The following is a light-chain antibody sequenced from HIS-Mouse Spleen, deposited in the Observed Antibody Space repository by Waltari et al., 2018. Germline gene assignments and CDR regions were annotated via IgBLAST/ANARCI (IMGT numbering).Light chain of an antibody. V-gene: IGLV5-45*03. CDR1: SGTNVGTYR. J-gene: IGLJ3*02. CDR2: YKSDSDK. Sequence: QAVLTQPSSLSASPGASASLTCTLRSGTNVGTYRIYWYQHKPGSPPQYLLRYKSDSDKQQGSGVPSRFSGSKDASANAGILLISGLQSEDEADYYCMIWHSSAWVFGGGTKLTVL. CDR3: MIWHSSAWV.